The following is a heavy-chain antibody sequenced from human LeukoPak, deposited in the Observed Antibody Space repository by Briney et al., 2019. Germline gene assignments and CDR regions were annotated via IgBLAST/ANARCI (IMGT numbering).Heavy chain of an antibody. CDR2: INQDGSKK. Sequence: PGGSLRLSCAASGITFSGHWMTWVRQTPGKGLEWVANINQDGSKKNYVDSVKGRFTISRDNAKNSLYLQMNGLRVEDTAVYYCARDGLPVALNYWGQGTLVTVSS. D-gene: IGHD2-2*01. CDR1: GITFSGHW. CDR3: ARDGLPVALNY. V-gene: IGHV3-7*01. J-gene: IGHJ4*02.